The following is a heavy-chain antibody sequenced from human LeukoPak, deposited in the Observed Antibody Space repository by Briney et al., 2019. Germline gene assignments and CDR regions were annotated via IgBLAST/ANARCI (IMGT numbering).Heavy chain of an antibody. V-gene: IGHV3-7*04. CDR1: GFTFSIYW. Sequence: PGGSLRLSCAASGFTFSIYWMSWVRQPPGKGLEWVANINQDGGEEYYVDSLKGRFTISRDNAKNSQYLQMNSLRADDTAVYYCARYCSIGSCFDYWGQGALVTVSS. D-gene: IGHD2-15*01. CDR2: INQDGGEE. J-gene: IGHJ4*02. CDR3: ARYCSIGSCFDY.